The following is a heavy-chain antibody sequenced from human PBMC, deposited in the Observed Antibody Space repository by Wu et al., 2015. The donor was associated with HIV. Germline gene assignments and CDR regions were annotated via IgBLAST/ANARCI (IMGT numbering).Heavy chain of an antibody. D-gene: IGHD2-2*02. CDR2: VYYSGRT. J-gene: IGHJ4*02. V-gene: IGHV4-30-4*01. CDR1: GDSISSGGYY. CDR3: ARDCSSASCHKTFDY. Sequence: QVQLQESGPGLVKPSQTLSLTCIVSGDSISSGGYYWNWIRQSPGKGLEWIGYVYYSGRTDYNPSLRGRVSMTVDTSKNQFSLKMTSVTAADTAVYYCARDCSSASCHKTFDYWGQGTLVTVSS.